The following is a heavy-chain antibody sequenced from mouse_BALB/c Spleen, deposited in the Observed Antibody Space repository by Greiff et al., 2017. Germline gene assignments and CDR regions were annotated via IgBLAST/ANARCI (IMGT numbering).Heavy chain of an antibody. V-gene: IGHV1S135*01. J-gene: IGHJ4*01. CDR1: GYAFTSYN. Sequence: VQLKESGPELVKPGASVKVSCKASGYAFTSYNMYWVKQSHGKSLEWIGYIDPYNGGTSYNQKFKGKATLTVDKSSSTAYMHLNSLTSEDSAVYNCARDGNYAMDYWGQGTSVTVSS. CDR2: IDPYNGGT. D-gene: IGHD2-1*01. CDR3: ARDGNYAMDY.